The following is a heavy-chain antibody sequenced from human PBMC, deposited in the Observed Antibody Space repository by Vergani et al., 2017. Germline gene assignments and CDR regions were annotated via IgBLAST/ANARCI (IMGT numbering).Heavy chain of an antibody. CDR2: ISSSSSYI. V-gene: IGHV3-21*01. CDR3: ARDASAEWLERGFDP. Sequence: EVQLVESGGGLVQPGGSLRLSCAASGFTFSSYSMNWVRQAPGKGLEWVSSISSSSSYIYYADSVKGRFTISRDNAKNSLYLQMNSLRAEDTAVYYCARDASAEWLERGFDPWGQGTLVTVST. CDR1: GFTFSSYS. D-gene: IGHD3-3*01. J-gene: IGHJ5*02.